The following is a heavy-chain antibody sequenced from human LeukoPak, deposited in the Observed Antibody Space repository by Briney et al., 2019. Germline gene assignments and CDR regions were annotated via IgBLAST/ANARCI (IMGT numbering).Heavy chain of an antibody. Sequence: WGSLRLSCAAAGFTFSGYTMNWVRQAPGKGLEGVSSISSRSSYIYYADSVKGRFTISRDNAKNSLYLEMNSLRAEDTSVYYCARGSYYDILTDMDVWAKGPRSPSP. J-gene: IGHJ6*03. CDR1: GFTFSGYT. V-gene: IGHV3-21*01. CDR3: ARGSYYDILTDMDV. D-gene: IGHD3-9*01. CDR2: ISSRSSYI.